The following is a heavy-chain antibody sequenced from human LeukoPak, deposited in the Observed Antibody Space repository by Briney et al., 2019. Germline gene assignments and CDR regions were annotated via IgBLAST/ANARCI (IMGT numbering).Heavy chain of an antibody. V-gene: IGHV3-49*04. CDR3: TRDYGGFDY. CDR2: IRSKVYGGTT. CDR1: GFTFGDYG. Sequence: GGSLRLSCRSSGFTFGDYGMTWVRQAPGKGLEWVGFIRSKVYGGTTEYAASAKGRFIISRGDSKSIAYLQMNSLETEDTAVYYCTRDYGGFDYWGQGTLVTVSS. D-gene: IGHD4-23*01. J-gene: IGHJ4*02.